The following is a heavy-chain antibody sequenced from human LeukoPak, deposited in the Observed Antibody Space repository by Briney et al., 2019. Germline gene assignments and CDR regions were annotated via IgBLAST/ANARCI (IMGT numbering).Heavy chain of an antibody. V-gene: IGHV3-74*01. CDR2: HSTDGSTT. D-gene: IGHD3-16*02. Sequence: RGSLRLSCAASGFTFNNYWIHWVRQAAGKGLVWVSRHSTDGSTTVYEDSVKGRFTNYRENGKNTLDLQLNSLRVEDTAVYFCTRTGYRHGMDVWGQGATVTVSS. CDR1: GFTFNNYW. J-gene: IGHJ6*02. CDR3: TRTGYRHGMDV.